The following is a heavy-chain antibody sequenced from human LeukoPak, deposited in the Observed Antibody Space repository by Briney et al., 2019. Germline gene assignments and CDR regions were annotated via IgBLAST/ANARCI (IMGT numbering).Heavy chain of an antibody. CDR2: INPNSGGT. J-gene: IGHJ5*02. CDR1: GYTFTGYY. D-gene: IGHD4-17*01. CDR3: ARLIPPDGDYSFWFDP. V-gene: IGHV1-2*02. Sequence: GASVKVSCKASGYTFTGYYMHWVRQAPGQGLEWMGWINPNSGGTNYAQKFQGRVTMTRDTSISTAYMELSRLRYDDTAVYYCARLIPPDGDYSFWFDPWGQGTLVTVSS.